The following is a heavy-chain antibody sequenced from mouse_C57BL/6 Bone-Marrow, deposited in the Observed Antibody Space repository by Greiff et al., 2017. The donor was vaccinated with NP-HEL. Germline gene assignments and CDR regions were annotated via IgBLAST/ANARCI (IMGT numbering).Heavy chain of an antibody. J-gene: IGHJ2*01. CDR1: GYTFTSYW. CDR3: ARWDYYGSSCVWYYVDY. Sequence: VHLVESGAELVRPGSSVKLSCKASGYTFTSYWMHWVKQRPIQGLEWIGNIDPSDSETHYNQKLKDKATLTVDKSSSTAYMQLSRLTSEDSAVYYCARWDYYGSSCVWYYVDYWGQGTTLTVSS. CDR2: IDPSDSET. V-gene: IGHV1-52*01. D-gene: IGHD1-1*01.